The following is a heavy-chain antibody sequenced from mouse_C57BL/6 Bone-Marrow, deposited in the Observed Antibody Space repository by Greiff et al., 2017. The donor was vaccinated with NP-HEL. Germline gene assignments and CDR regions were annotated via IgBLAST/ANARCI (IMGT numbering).Heavy chain of an antibody. Sequence: QVQLQQPGAELVMPGASVKLSCKASGYTFTSYWMHWVKQRPGQGLEWIGEIDPSDSYTNYNQKFKGKSTLTVYKSSSTAYMQLSSLTSEDSAVYYCARSGYYGSSRFDYWGQGTTLTVSS. CDR2: IDPSDSYT. CDR3: ARSGYYGSSRFDY. D-gene: IGHD1-1*01. J-gene: IGHJ2*01. CDR1: GYTFTSYW. V-gene: IGHV1-69*01.